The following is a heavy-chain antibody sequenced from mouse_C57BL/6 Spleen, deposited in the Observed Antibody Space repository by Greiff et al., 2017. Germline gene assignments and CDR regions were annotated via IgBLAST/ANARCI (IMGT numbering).Heavy chain of an antibody. CDR3: ARKWYDYDGGDAMDY. CDR2: ISSGSSTI. D-gene: IGHD2-4*01. V-gene: IGHV5-17*01. CDR1: GFTFSDYG. Sequence: EVQLVESGGGLVKPGGSLKLSCAASGFTFSDYGMHWVRQAPEKGLEWVAYISSGSSTIYYADTVKGRFTISRDNAKNTLFLQMTSLRSEDTAMYYCARKWYDYDGGDAMDYWGQGTSVTVSS. J-gene: IGHJ4*01.